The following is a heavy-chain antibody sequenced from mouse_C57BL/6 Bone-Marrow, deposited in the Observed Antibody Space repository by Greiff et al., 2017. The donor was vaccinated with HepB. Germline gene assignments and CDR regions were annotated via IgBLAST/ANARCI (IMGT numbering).Heavy chain of an antibody. CDR2: IDPSDSET. Sequence: QVQLKQPGAELVRPGSSVKLSCKASGYTFTSYWMHWVKQRPIQGLEWIGNIDPSDSETHYNQKFKDKATLTVDKSSSTAYMQLSSLTSEDSAVYYCARGRGNSFAYWGQGTLVTVSA. CDR1: GYTFTSYW. D-gene: IGHD2-1*01. V-gene: IGHV1-52*01. J-gene: IGHJ3*01. CDR3: ARGRGNSFAY.